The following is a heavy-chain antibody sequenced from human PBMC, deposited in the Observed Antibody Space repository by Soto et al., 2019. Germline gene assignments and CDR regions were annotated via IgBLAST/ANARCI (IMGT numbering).Heavy chain of an antibody. CDR1: GYSFTTYW. J-gene: IGHJ4*02. CDR3: ARRAVAMPAAYDF. Sequence: GESLKISCPASGYSFTTYWIAWVRHLPWKGLEWMGRIGPSDSYTNYNPSFRGHVTISVDNSVNTAYLQWDSLKASDTAIYYCARRAVAMPAAYDFWGPGTLVTVS. D-gene: IGHD2-2*01. CDR2: IGPSDSYT. V-gene: IGHV5-10-1*01.